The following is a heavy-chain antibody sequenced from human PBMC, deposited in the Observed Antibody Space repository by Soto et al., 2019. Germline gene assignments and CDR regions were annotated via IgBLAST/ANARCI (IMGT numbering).Heavy chain of an antibody. Sequence: GGSLRLSCAASGFTFSSYAMSWVRQAPGKGLEWVSAISGSGGSTYYADSVKGRFTISRDNSKNTLYLQMNSLRAEDTAVYYCAKDAAGANTAPIVYYYYYMDVWAKGPRSPSP. V-gene: IGHV3-23*01. D-gene: IGHD1-26*01. CDR1: GFTFSSYA. CDR2: ISGSGGST. J-gene: IGHJ6*03. CDR3: AKDAAGANTAPIVYYYYYMDV.